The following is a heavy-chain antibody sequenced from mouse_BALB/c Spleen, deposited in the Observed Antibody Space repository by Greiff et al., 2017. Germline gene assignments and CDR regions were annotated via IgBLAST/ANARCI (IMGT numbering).Heavy chain of an antibody. CDR2: IDPYNGGT. J-gene: IGHJ3*01. CDR1: GYAFTSYN. D-gene: IGHD2-4*01. Sequence: VQLQQSGPELVKPGASVKVSCKASGYAFTSYNMYWVKQSHGKSLEWIGYIDPYNGGTSYNQKFKGKATLTVDKSSSTAYMHLNSLTSEDSAVYYCARSFLYYDYDEALAYWGQGTLVTVSA. CDR3: ARSFLYYDYDEALAY. V-gene: IGHV1S135*01.